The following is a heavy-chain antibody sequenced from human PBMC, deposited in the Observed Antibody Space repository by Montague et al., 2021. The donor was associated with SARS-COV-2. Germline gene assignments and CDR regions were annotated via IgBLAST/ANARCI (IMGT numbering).Heavy chain of an antibody. CDR2: IYYSGST. D-gene: IGHD5-24*01. V-gene: IGHV4-59*05. CDR3: ARHFKVTFVRWLQPRGGFDY. Sequence: SETLSLTCTVSGGSISSYYWSWIRQPPGKGLGWIGSIYYSGSTYYNPSLKSRVTISVDTSKNQFSLKLSSVTAADTAVYYCARHFKVTFVRWLQPRGGFDYWGQGTLVTVSS. J-gene: IGHJ4*02. CDR1: GGSISSYY.